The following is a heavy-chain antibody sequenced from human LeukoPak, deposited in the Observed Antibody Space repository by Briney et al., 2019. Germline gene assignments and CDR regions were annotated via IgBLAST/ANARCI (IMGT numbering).Heavy chain of an antibody. Sequence: SETLSLTCAVYVGPFTGFYWSWIRQSPDKGLEWIGEINHRGSTNYHSSLKSRLTISADTSKNQFSLHLSSVTAADTAVYYCAKVYSSSPQDAFDVWGQGTMVTVSS. V-gene: IGHV4-34*01. D-gene: IGHD4-11*01. CDR1: VGPFTGFY. CDR2: INHRGST. J-gene: IGHJ3*01. CDR3: AKVYSSSPQDAFDV.